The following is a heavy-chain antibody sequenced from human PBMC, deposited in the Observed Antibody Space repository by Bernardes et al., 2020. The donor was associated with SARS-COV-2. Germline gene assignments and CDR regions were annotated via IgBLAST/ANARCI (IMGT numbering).Heavy chain of an antibody. Sequence: GGPLFPSCRTSGIPFNNSAMTWVRQAPGKGLEWVSTIGGGPEDYYYAGAVKGRFTVARDDSRSTLYLQMNSLRVEDTAIYYCAKDQTSFNRRYDALDVWGQGTMVTVSS. CDR1: GIPFNNSA. CDR3: AKDQTSFNRRYDALDV. V-gene: IGHV3-23*01. D-gene: IGHD2-2*01. J-gene: IGHJ3*01. CDR2: IGGGPEDY.